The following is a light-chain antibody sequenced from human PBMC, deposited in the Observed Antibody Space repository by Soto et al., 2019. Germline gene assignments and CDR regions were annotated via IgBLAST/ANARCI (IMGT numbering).Light chain of an antibody. J-gene: IGLJ1*01. CDR2: EVS. CDR1: SSDVGGYDY. Sequence: LTQPASVSGYPGQSITISCTGTSSDVGGYDYVSWYQLHPGKAPKLMVFEVSNRPSGVSYRFSGSKSGNTASLTISGLQAEDEADYFCSSYSIRTAYLFGTGTKVTVL. CDR3: SSYSIRTAYL. V-gene: IGLV2-14*01.